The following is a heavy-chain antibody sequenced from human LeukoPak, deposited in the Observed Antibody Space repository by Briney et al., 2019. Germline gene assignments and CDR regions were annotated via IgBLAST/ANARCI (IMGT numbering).Heavy chain of an antibody. V-gene: IGHV4-59*01. Sequence: SETLSLTCTISGGSTSSYYWSWIRQPPGKGLEWIGYIYYSGSTTYNPSLKSRLTISVDTSKNQFSLKLRSVTAAHTAVYYCARGFGSGSPFDYWGQGTLVTVSS. D-gene: IGHD3-10*01. CDR3: ARGFGSGSPFDY. CDR2: IYYSGST. J-gene: IGHJ4*02. CDR1: GGSTSSYY.